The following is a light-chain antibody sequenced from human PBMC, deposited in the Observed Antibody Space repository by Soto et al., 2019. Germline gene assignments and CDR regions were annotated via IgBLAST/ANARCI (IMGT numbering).Light chain of an antibody. Sequence: ILLTQSPSSLSASVGDGVTITCRASQGMDSSFAWYQQKPGKAPKLLIYAASSLQSGVPSRFSGSGSGTDFTLTISSLQPEDFATYYCQQLHDYPITFGQGTRLEI. V-gene: IGKV1-9*01. CDR3: QQLHDYPIT. CDR1: QGMDSS. CDR2: AAS. J-gene: IGKJ5*01.